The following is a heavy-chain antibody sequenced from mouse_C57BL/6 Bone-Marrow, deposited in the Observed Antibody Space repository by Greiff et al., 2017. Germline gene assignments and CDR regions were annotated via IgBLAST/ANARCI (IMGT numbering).Heavy chain of an antibody. CDR3: ARDAGYGSSYRWYFDV. D-gene: IGHD1-1*01. Sequence: EVKLLESGGGLVQSGRSLRLSCATSGFTFSDFYMEWVRQAPGKGLEWIAASRNKANDYTTEYSASVKGRFIVSRDTSQSILYLQMNALRAEDTAMYYCARDAGYGSSYRWYFDVWGTGTTVTVSS. J-gene: IGHJ1*03. CDR1: GFTFSDFY. CDR2: SRNKANDYTT. V-gene: IGHV7-1*01.